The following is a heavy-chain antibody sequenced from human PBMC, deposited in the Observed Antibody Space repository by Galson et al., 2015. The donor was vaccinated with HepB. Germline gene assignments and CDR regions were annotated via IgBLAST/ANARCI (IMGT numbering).Heavy chain of an antibody. CDR2: ISGSGGST. Sequence: ASGFTFSSYAMSWVRQAPGKGLEWVSAISGSGGSTYYADSVKGRFTISRDNSKNTLYLQMNSLRAEDTAVYYCANSGYDGDFDYWGQGTLVTVSS. J-gene: IGHJ4*02. D-gene: IGHD5-12*01. V-gene: IGHV3-23*01. CDR3: ANSGYDGDFDY. CDR1: GFTFSSYA.